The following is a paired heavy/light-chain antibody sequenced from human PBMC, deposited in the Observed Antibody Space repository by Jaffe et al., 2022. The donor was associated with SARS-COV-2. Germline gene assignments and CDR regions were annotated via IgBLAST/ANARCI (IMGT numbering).Heavy chain of an antibody. D-gene: IGHD2-15*01. CDR1: GGSFSSFY. CDR2: INYSGTP. V-gene: IGHV4-59*01. J-gene: IGHJ4*02. CDR3: ARGDMGGLLISDY. Sequence: QVQLQESGPGLVKPSETLSLTCTVSGGSFSSFYWSWIRQPPGKGLEWIGYINYSGTPHSNPSLKSRVSISLDMSKNQFSLKLSSVTAADTAVYYCARGDMGGLLISDYWGQGILVTVSS.
Light chain of an antibody. CDR3: QQSYSTPFT. Sequence: DIQMTQSPSSLSASVGDRVTITCRASQSINTYLNWYQQKPGKAPKLLIYAASSLQSGVPSRFSGSGSGTDFTLTISSLQPEDFATYYCQQSYSTPFTFGPGTKVDIK. CDR2: AAS. V-gene: IGKV1-39*01. J-gene: IGKJ3*01. CDR1: QSINTY.